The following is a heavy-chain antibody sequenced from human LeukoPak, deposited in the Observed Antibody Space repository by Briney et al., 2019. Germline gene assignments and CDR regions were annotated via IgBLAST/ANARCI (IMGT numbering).Heavy chain of an antibody. J-gene: IGHJ6*02. V-gene: IGHV3-53*01. CDR3: ARDRVEVTTSMLGGVKRTVTDYYGMDV. Sequence: GGSLRLSCAASGFTVSSNYMSWVRQAPGRGLEWVSVIYSGGSTYYADSVKGRFTISRDNSRNTLYVQMNSLRAEDTAVYLCARDRVEVTTSMLGGVKRTVTDYYGMDVWGQGTTVTVSS. CDR1: GFTVSSNY. D-gene: IGHD3-16*01. CDR2: IYSGGST.